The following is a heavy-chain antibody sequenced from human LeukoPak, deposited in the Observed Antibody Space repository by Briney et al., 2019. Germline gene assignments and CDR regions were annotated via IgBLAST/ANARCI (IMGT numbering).Heavy chain of an antibody. Sequence: GGSLRLSCAASGFTFSGYSMNWVRQAPGKGLEWVSYISSSSSTIHYADSVKARFTISRDDAKSSLSLQMNSLTVEDTALYFCARRCFGDCRHRAFDVWGPGTMVTVSS. CDR3: ARRCFGDCRHRAFDV. CDR1: GFTFSGYS. J-gene: IGHJ3*01. D-gene: IGHD2-21*02. CDR2: ISSSSSTI. V-gene: IGHV3-48*04.